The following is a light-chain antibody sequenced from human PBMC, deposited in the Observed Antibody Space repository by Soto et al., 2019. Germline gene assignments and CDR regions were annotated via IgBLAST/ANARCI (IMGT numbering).Light chain of an antibody. CDR1: SSDVGGYKY. V-gene: IGLV2-14*01. Sequence: QSVLTQPASVSGSPGQSITMSCTGTSSDVGGYKYVSWYQQHPGKVPKLMIYEVSNRPSGVSNRFSGSKSGKTASLTISGLQAEDEADYYCSSYTSSNTYVFGTGTKV. CDR2: EVS. J-gene: IGLJ1*01. CDR3: SSYTSSNTYV.